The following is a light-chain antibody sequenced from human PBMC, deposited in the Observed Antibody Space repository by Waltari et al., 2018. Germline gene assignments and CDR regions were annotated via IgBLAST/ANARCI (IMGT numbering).Light chain of an antibody. CDR2: GNT. Sequence: QSVLTQPPSVSGAPGQRVTISCTGSSSNIGAGYAVPRYQQLPGTAPKLLIYGNTNRPSGVPDRFSGSKSGTSASLAITGLQAEDEADYYCQCYDSSLSGSVFGGGTKLTVL. CDR1: SSNIGAGYA. CDR3: QCYDSSLSGSV. J-gene: IGLJ3*02. V-gene: IGLV1-40*01.